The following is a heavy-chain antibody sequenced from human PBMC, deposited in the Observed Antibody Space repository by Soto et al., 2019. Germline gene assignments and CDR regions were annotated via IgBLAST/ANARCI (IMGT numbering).Heavy chain of an antibody. V-gene: IGHV4-39*01. Sequence: QLQLQESGPGLVNPSETLSLTCTVSGDSISSSNYHWGWIRQPPGKGLEWIGRIYYSGSSYYNPSLKSRVTISIDTSKNHFSVKLSSVTAADTAVHYCARSGELKHIDYWGQGTLVTVSS. CDR1: GDSISSSNYH. D-gene: IGHD1-7*01. CDR3: ARSGELKHIDY. J-gene: IGHJ4*02. CDR2: IYYSGSS.